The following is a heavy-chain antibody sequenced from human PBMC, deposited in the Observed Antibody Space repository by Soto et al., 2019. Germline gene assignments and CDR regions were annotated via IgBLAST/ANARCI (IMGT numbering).Heavy chain of an antibody. CDR1: GFTFTSSA. CDR2: GVVGSGNT. Sequence: GAPVKVSCKASGFTFTSSAVQWVRRAPGQRPEWIGWGVVGSGNTNYAQMFQERVTITRDMSTSTAYMELSSLRSEDTAVYYCAAGGPSSLYCSGGSCSYYYVMDVWGQGTTVTVSS. D-gene: IGHD2-15*01. J-gene: IGHJ6*02. V-gene: IGHV1-58*01. CDR3: AAGGPSSLYCSGGSCSYYYVMDV.